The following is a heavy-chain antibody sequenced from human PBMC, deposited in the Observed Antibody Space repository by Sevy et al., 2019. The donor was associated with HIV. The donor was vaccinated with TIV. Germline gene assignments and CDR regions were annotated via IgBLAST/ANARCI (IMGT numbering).Heavy chain of an antibody. V-gene: IGHV3-33*01. CDR3: ARDRGTWYESSGFDAFDI. CDR2: IRYDGRNP. Sequence: GGSLRLSCAASGFTFSSHGMHWVRLAPGKGLEWVTVIRYDGRNPYYADSVKGRFTISRDNAKNMLYLQMNSLRAEDTAVYYCARDRGTWYESSGFDAFDIWGQGTMVTVSS. D-gene: IGHD3-22*01. CDR1: GFTFSSHG. J-gene: IGHJ3*02.